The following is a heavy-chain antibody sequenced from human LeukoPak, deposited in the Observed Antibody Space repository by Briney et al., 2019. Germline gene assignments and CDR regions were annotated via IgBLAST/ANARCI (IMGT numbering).Heavy chain of an antibody. CDR3: ARVGNYLDY. D-gene: IGHD1-26*01. CDR2: ISSSSNTI. Sequence: GGSLRLSCAASGFTFNYFSVNWVRQAPGKGLEWVSYISSSSNTIFYADSVKGRFTISRDNARNSLYLQMNSLRDEDTAVYYCARVGNYLDYWGQGTLVIVSS. V-gene: IGHV3-48*02. CDR1: GFTFNYFS. J-gene: IGHJ4*02.